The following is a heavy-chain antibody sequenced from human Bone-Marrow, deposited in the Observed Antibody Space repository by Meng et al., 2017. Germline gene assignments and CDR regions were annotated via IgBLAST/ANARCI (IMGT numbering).Heavy chain of an antibody. D-gene: IGHD4-17*01. Sequence: QVQPQGPGPGLVKPSPTLSLTFTVSGGPISSGNHYWSWIRQHPGKGLEYIGYIYYSGSTYYNPSLKSRVIISVDTSKNQFSLRLNSVTAADTAVYYCASLYGDSSVWYLDLWSRGTLVTVSS. J-gene: IGHJ2*01. V-gene: IGHV4-31*03. CDR3: ASLYGDSSVWYLDL. CDR2: IYYSGST. CDR1: GGPISSGNHY.